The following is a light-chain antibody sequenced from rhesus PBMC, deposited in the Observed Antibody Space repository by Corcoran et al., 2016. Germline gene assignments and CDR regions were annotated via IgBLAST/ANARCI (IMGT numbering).Light chain of an antibody. J-gene: IGKJ4*01. CDR1: QRINTW. Sequence: DIRMTQSPSSLSASIGDTVTISCRASQRINTWLAWSQQNPGNAPKLLIFKASSLQSGVPSRFSGSGSGTDFTLTITSLESEDFAIYFCQQYMRGPLTFGGGTKVELK. V-gene: IGKV1-22*01. CDR2: KAS. CDR3: QQYMRGPLT.